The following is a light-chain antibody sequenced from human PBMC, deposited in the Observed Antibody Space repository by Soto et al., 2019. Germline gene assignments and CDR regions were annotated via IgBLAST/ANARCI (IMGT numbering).Light chain of an antibody. CDR3: QQSYSSWWT. J-gene: IGKJ1*01. V-gene: IGKV1-39*01. Sequence: DVQMPQSPSSLSESVGHRVTITCPASQGIRNDLGWYQQKPGKAPKRLIYAASSLQSGVPSRFSGSGSGTDFTLTISSLQREDFATYYCQQSYSSWWTFGQGPKVDI. CDR1: QGIRND. CDR2: AAS.